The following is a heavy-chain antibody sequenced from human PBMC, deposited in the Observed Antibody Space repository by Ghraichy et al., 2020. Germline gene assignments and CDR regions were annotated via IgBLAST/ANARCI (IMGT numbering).Heavy chain of an antibody. J-gene: IGHJ4*02. V-gene: IGHV3-23*01. D-gene: IGHD1-1*01. Sequence: GGLRLSCAGSGFTIRSYSMSWVRQAPGKGLEWVSAISYRGGETFYADSVKGRFTISRDTSKNTLSLQMDSLRAEDTAVYFCAIVYKTDLDYWGQGTLVTVSS. CDR1: GFTIRSYS. CDR3: AIVYKTDLDY. CDR2: ISYRGGET.